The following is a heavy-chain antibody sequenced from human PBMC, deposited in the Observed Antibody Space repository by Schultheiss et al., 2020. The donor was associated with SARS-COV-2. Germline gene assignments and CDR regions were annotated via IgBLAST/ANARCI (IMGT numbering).Heavy chain of an antibody. V-gene: IGHV3-30*03. J-gene: IGHJ4*02. CDR1: GFTFSSYG. Sequence: GGSLRLSCAASGFTFSSYGMHWVRQAPGKGLEWVAVISYDGSNKYYADSVKGRFTISRDNSKNTLYLQMNSLRAEDTAVYYCARRDSGVTTYDYWGQGTLVTVSS. CDR2: ISYDGSNK. D-gene: IGHD4-11*01. CDR3: ARRDSGVTTYDY.